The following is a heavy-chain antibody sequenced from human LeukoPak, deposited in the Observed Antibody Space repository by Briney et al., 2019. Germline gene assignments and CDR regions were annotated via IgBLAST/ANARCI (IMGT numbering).Heavy chain of an antibody. CDR2: ISNDGSII. Sequence: GVSLRLFCAASGFTFSSYGMHWVRQAPGKGLEWVAVISNDGSIIYYADSVKGRFTISRDNSKNTLHLQMNSLRPDDTAVYYCAKDGPYCGGITCYFRYFDLWGRGTLVTVSS. CDR1: GFTFSSYG. CDR3: AKDGPYCGGITCYFRYFDL. J-gene: IGHJ2*01. D-gene: IGHD2-21*01. V-gene: IGHV3-30*18.